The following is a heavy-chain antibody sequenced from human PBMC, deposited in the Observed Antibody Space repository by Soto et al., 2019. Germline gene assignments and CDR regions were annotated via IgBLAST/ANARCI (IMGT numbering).Heavy chain of an antibody. CDR2: TYYRSKWYN. D-gene: IGHD6-19*01. J-gene: IGHJ6*02. CDR3: ARAGAVADYYYYYYGMDV. V-gene: IGHV6-1*01. CDR1: GDSVSSNSAA. Sequence: PSQTLSLTCAISGDSVSSNSAAWNWIRQSPSRGLEWLGRTYYRSKWYNDYAVSVKSRITINPDTSKNQFSLQLNSGTPEDTAVYYCARAGAVADYYYYYYGMDVWGQGTTVTVSS.